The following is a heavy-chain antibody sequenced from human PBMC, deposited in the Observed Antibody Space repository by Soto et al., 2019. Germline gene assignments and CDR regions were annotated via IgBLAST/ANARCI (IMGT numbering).Heavy chain of an antibody. D-gene: IGHD3-3*01. V-gene: IGHV4-34*01. J-gene: IGHJ5*02. CDR1: GGSISGHY. Sequence: SETLCLTCTVYGGSISGHYGSWIRQPPGKGLEWIGEINHSGNTNYNPSLKSRVTMSVDTSENQFSLKLRSVTAADTAVYYCARGYDFWSGYYRQYNWFDPWGQGTLVNVSS. CDR3: ARGYDFWSGYYRQYNWFDP. CDR2: INHSGNT.